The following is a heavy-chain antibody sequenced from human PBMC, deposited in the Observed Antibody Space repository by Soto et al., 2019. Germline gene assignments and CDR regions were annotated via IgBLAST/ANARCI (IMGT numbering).Heavy chain of an antibody. D-gene: IGHD2-2*01. J-gene: IGHJ4*02. CDR1: GYTFTNYA. CDR2: INTGKGNT. V-gene: IGHV1-3*04. Sequence: ASVKVSCKASGYTFTNYAMHWVRQAPGQRLEWMGWINTGKGNTKYSQKFQGRVTITRDTSASTAYMELSSLRSEDTAMYYCARAGDDCSAANCYVIDYWGQGTLVTVSS. CDR3: ARAGDDCSAANCYVIDY.